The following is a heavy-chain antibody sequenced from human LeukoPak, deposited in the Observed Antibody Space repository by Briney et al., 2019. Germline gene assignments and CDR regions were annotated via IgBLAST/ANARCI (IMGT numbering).Heavy chain of an antibody. CDR2: ISYDGSNK. CDR3: AKAMVRGVMDY. CDR1: GFTFSSCG. D-gene: IGHD3-10*01. V-gene: IGHV3-30*18. Sequence: PGGSLRLSCAASGFTFSSCGMHWVRQAPGKGLEWVAVISYDGSNKYYADSVKGRFTISRDNSKNTLYLQMNRLRAEDTAVYYCAKAMVRGVMDYWGQGTLVTVSS. J-gene: IGHJ4*02.